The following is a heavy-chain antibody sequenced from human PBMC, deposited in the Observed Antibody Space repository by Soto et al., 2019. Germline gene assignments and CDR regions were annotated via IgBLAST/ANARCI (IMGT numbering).Heavy chain of an antibody. V-gene: IGHV4-30-4*01. Sequence: QVQLQESGPALVKPSQTLSLTCTVSGGSISSGDYYWSWIRQPPGKGREWIGYIYYSGSTYYNPPLKSRVTVSVDTSKNQFSRKLSCVTAADTAVYYCARATWIQLWFAYWGQGTLVTVSS. D-gene: IGHD5-18*01. CDR1: GGSISSGDYY. J-gene: IGHJ4*02. CDR3: ARATWIQLWFAY. CDR2: IYYSGST.